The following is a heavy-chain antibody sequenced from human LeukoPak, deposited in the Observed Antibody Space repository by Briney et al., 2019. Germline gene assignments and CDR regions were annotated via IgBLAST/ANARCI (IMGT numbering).Heavy chain of an antibody. CDR3: ARDKYYDRYFDS. J-gene: IGHJ4*02. Sequence: PGGSLRLSCVGSGFIFNSNWMSWVRQAPGKGLEWVANIKQDGSEKFYVASVKGRFTISRDNAKNSVSLQMNSLRVEDTAVYYCARDKYYDRYFDSWGQGTLVTVSS. D-gene: IGHD3-22*01. V-gene: IGHV3-7*01. CDR2: IKQDGSEK. CDR1: GFIFNSNW.